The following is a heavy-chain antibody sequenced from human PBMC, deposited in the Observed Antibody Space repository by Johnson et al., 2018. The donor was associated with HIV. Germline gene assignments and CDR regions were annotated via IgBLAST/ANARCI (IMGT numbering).Heavy chain of an antibody. Sequence: VQLVESGGGLVQPGGSLRLSCAASGFTFSSYWMHWVRQAPGKGLEWVSGINWNGGSTGYADAVKGRFTISRDNAKNAVYLQMSSLRAEDTALYYCARGSSGSFDLWGRGTMVTVSS. V-gene: IGHV3-74*02. CDR3: ARGSSGSFDL. D-gene: IGHD3-10*01. CDR2: INWNGGST. J-gene: IGHJ3*01. CDR1: GFTFSSYW.